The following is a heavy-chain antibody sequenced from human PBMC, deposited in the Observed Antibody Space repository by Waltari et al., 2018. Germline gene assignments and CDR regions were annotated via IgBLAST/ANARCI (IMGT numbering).Heavy chain of an antibody. D-gene: IGHD4-17*01. CDR1: LSGFS. CDR3: ARNGDFDF. J-gene: IGHJ4*02. V-gene: IGHV3-7*01. Sequence: LSGFSMSCVRQAPGKGLEWVATTKRGGGANFYVDSVKGRFTSSRDNAKNSLFLQMNSLRAEDTAVYYCARNGDFDFWGQGTLVTVSS. CDR2: TKRGGGAN.